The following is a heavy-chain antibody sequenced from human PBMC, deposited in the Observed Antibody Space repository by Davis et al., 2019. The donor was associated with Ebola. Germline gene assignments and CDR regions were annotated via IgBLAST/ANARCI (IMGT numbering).Heavy chain of an antibody. D-gene: IGHD7-27*01. J-gene: IGHJ4*02. CDR3: LGDPNWAFGY. CDR2: IRHHDDST. V-gene: IGHV3-23*01. Sequence: GESLKISCAASGFTVGSYAMSWVRQAPGKGLEWVSGIRHHDDSTGYADSVKGRFTISRDDSRNTVFLYMDRLRVEDTAVYYCLGDPNWAFGYWGQGTLVTVSS. CDR1: GFTVGSYA.